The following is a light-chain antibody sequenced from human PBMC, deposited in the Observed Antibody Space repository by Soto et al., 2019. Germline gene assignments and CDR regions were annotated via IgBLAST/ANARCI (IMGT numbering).Light chain of an antibody. V-gene: IGKV1-5*01. CDR2: DAS. J-gene: IGKJ2*01. Sequence: DIQMTQSPSTLSASVGDRVTITCRASQSISSYLAWYQQKPGKAPKVLIYDASSFESGVPSRFSGSGSGTEFTLTISSLQPDDFATYSCQEYDSYSSTFGQGTKLQIK. CDR3: QEYDSYSST. CDR1: QSISSY.